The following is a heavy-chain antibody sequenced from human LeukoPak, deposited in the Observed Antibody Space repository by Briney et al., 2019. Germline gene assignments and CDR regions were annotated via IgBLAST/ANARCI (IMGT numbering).Heavy chain of an antibody. CDR3: ARVVPSVVPAATGWFDP. CDR1: GFTFSSYW. D-gene: IGHD2-2*01. Sequence: GGPLRLSCAASGFTFSSYWMTWVRQAPGKGLEWVANIKQDGNEKYYVDSVKGRFTISRDNAKNSRYLQMNSLRAEDTAVYYCARVVPSVVPAATGWFDPWGQGTLVTVSS. CDR2: IKQDGNEK. V-gene: IGHV3-7*01. J-gene: IGHJ5*02.